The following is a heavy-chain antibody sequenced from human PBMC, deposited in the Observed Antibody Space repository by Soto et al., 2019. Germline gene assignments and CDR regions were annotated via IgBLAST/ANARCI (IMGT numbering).Heavy chain of an antibody. Sequence: GSLRLSCAASGFTFRSYCMRWSRHSPGRGLEWVAVISYDGSYKSYEDSVKGRFTISRDNYKNTLHLQMDSLRAEDTAVYYCAKNFIPLSPDLYFDSWGQGTLVTVSS. CDR2: ISYDGSYK. J-gene: IGHJ4*02. CDR3: AKNFIPLSPDLYFDS. V-gene: IGHV3-30*18. CDR1: GFTFRSYC. D-gene: IGHD3-16*01.